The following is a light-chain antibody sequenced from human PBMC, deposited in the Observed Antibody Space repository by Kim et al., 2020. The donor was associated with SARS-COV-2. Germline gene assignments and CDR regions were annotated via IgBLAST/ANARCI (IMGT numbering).Light chain of an antibody. CDR2: GAS. CDR3: QQYGTTPLT. CDR1: QSISSAL. Sequence: SPGETATLTCRASQSISSALLAWYQQRPGQAPRLLMSGASIRATGIPDRFSGSGSGTDFTLTISRLETDDFAVYYCQQYGTTPLTFGGGTKVDIK. J-gene: IGKJ4*01. V-gene: IGKV3-20*01.